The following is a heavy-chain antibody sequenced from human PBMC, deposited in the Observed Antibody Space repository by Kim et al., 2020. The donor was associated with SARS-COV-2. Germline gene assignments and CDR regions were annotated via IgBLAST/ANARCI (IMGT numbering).Heavy chain of an antibody. V-gene: IGHV4-34*01. CDR2: INHSGST. CDR1: GGSFSGYY. Sequence: SETLSLTCAVYGGSFSGYYWSWIRQPPGKGLEWIGEINHSGSTNYNPSLKSRVTISVDTSKNQFSLKLSSVTAADTAVYYCARGGPTGESRLHYYYYYYGMDVWGQGTTVTVSS. CDR3: ARGGPTGESRLHYYYYYYGMDV. D-gene: IGHD3-10*01. J-gene: IGHJ6*02.